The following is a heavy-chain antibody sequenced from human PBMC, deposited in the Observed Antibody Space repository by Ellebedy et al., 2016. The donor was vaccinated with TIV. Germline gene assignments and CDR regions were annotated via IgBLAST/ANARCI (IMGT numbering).Heavy chain of an antibody. V-gene: IGHV3-74*01. Sequence: PGGSLRLSCAASGFTFSSYYMHWVRQAPGKGLVWVSHISSDGSHINYADSVKGRFTISRDNAKNTLYLQMNSMRAEDTAVYYCAREWNAFDLWGQGTMATVSS. CDR1: GFTFSSYY. D-gene: IGHD5-12*01. J-gene: IGHJ3*01. CDR3: AREWNAFDL. CDR2: ISSDGSHI.